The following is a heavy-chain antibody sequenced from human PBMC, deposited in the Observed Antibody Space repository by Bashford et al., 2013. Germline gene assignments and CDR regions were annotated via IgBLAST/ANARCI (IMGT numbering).Heavy chain of an antibody. V-gene: IGHV5-51*01. CDR3: ARHREVGSFAHNWFDP. J-gene: IGHJ5*02. CDR1: GYSFTDYW. Sequence: GESLKISCKGSGYSFTDYWIGWVRQMPGKGLEWMGIIYPGDSDTRYNPSFQGQVTISADKSISTAYLQWSSLKASDTAIYYCARHREVGSFAHNWFDPWGQGTLVTVSS. CDR2: IYPGDSDT. D-gene: IGHD1-26*01.